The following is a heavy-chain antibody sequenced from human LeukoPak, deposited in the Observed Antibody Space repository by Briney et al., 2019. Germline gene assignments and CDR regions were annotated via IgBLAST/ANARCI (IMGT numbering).Heavy chain of an antibody. CDR3: ARDYGGNSGAFDY. CDR1: GFTFSSYW. D-gene: IGHD4-23*01. Sequence: GGSLRLSCAASGFTFSSYWMSWVRQAPGKGLEWVANIKQDGSEKKYVDSVKGRFTISRDNAKNSLYLQMNSLRAEDTAVYYCARDYGGNSGAFDYWGQGTLVTVSS. V-gene: IGHV3-7*01. CDR2: IKQDGSEK. J-gene: IGHJ4*02.